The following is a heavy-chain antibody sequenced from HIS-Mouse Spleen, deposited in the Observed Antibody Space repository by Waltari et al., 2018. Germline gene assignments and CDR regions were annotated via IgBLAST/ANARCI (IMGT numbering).Heavy chain of an antibody. V-gene: IGHV3-53*02. D-gene: IGHD3-10*01. CDR2: IKSGGST. CDR3: ARHYYYGSGSYYFDY. CDR1: GFTVSSNY. J-gene: IGHJ4*02. Sequence: EVQLVETGGGLIQPGGSLRLSCAASGFTVSSNYMSWVRQAPGKGVEGVSVIKSGGSTYYADSVKGRFTISRDNSKNTLYLQMNSLRAEDTAVYYCARHYYYGSGSYYFDYWGQGTLVTVSS.